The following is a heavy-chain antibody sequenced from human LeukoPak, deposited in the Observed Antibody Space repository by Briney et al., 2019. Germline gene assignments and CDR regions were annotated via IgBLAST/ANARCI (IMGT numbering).Heavy chain of an antibody. CDR2: INHSENT. J-gene: IGHJ3*02. CDR1: GGSFSDYY. CDR3: ARDSEYYDSSGYSFAFDI. V-gene: IGHV4-34*01. Sequence: SETLSLTCAVYGGSFSDYYWSWIRQPPGKGLEWIGEINHSENTNYSPSLESRVTISVDTSKNQVSLKLSSVTAADTAVYYCARDSEYYDSSGYSFAFDIWGQGTMVTVSS. D-gene: IGHD3-22*01.